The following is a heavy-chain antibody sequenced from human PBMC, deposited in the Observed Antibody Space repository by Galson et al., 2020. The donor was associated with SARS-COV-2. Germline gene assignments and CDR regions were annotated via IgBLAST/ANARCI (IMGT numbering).Heavy chain of an antibody. V-gene: IGHV3-30*04. CDR2: ISYAGRNK. CDR1: GFTFNSYA. Sequence: GGSLKLSGAASGFTFNSYAMHWIRQAPGKGLEWVTVISYAGRNKYYADSVKGRFTISRDNSKNTLYLQMNSLRAEDTAVYYCARSYSGSYRGAFDIWGQGTMVTVSS. CDR3: ARSYSGSYRGAFDI. J-gene: IGHJ3*02. D-gene: IGHD1-26*01.